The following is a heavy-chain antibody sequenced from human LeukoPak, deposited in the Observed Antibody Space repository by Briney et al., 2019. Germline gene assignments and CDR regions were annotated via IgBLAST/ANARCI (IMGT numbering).Heavy chain of an antibody. CDR3: ARGSSSWYGINWFDP. V-gene: IGHV4-59*11. Sequence: KPSETLSLTCTVSGGSISSHYWSWIRQPPGKGLEWIGYIYYSGGPNYNPSLKSRVTISVDTSKNQFSLKLSSVTAADTAVYYCARGSSSWYGINWFDPWGQGTLVTVSS. CDR2: IYYSGGP. D-gene: IGHD6-13*01. CDR1: GGSISSHY. J-gene: IGHJ5*02.